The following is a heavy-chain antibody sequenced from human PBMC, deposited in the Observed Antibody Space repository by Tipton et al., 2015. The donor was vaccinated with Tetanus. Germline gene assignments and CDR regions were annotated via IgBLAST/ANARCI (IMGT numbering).Heavy chain of an antibody. D-gene: IGHD3-22*01. Sequence: QMQLVQSGAELKKPGASVKVSCTASGYTFTGYYMYWVRQAPGQGLEGVGWIDPNSGDTIYAQNFQGRVTMTRDTSISTVYMELSRLRSDDTAVYYCARDRGDYIYYGMDVWGPGTTVTVSS. CDR1: GYTFTGYY. J-gene: IGHJ6*02. V-gene: IGHV1-2*02. CDR3: ARDRGDYIYYGMDV. CDR2: IDPNSGDT.